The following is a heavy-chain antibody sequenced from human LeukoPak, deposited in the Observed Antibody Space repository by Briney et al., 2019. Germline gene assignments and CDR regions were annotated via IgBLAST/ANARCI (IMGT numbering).Heavy chain of an antibody. CDR1: RFTFSTYA. V-gene: IGHV3-23*01. D-gene: IGHD1-26*01. CDR2: ISGSGGST. CDR3: AKPIVGATRVGYFDY. Sequence: HPRGSLRLSCAASRFTFSTYAMSWVRQAPGKGLEWVSTISGSGGSTYYADSVKGRFTISRDNSKNTLYLQMNSLRAEDTAVYYCAKPIVGATRVGYFDYWGQGTLVTVSS. J-gene: IGHJ4*02.